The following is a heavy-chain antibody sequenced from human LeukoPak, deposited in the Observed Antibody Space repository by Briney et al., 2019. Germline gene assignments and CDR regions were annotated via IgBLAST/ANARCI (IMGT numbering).Heavy chain of an antibody. Sequence: PSETLSLTCAVYGGSFSGYYWSWIRQPPGKGLEWIGEINHSGSTNYNPSPKSRVTISVDTSKNQFSLKLSSVTAADTAVYYCARGRGLWFGELSRAFDYWGQGTLVTVSS. V-gene: IGHV4-34*01. CDR1: GGSFSGYY. D-gene: IGHD3-10*01. J-gene: IGHJ4*02. CDR3: ARGRGLWFGELSRAFDY. CDR2: INHSGST.